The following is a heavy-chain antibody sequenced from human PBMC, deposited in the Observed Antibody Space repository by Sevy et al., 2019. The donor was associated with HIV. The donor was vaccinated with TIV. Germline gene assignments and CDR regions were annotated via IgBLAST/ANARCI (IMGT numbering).Heavy chain of an antibody. CDR1: GGTFSSYA. CDR3: AREHCSSTSCYGWVYYYYGMDV. Sequence: ASVKVSCKASGGTFSSYAISWVRQAPGQGLEWMGGIIPIFGTANYAQKFQGRVTITGDESTSTAYMELGSLRSEDTAVYYCAREHCSSTSCYGWVYYYYGMDVWGQRTTVTVSS. V-gene: IGHV1-69*13. D-gene: IGHD2-2*01. CDR2: IIPIFGTA. J-gene: IGHJ6*02.